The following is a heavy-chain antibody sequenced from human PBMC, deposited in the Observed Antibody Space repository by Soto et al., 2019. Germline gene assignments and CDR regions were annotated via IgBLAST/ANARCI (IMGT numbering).Heavy chain of an antibody. CDR1: GFTFNTYS. V-gene: IGHV3-33*01. CDR2: IWYDGTQK. D-gene: IGHD4-17*01. CDR3: ARAGGTTVTGIWHFDS. J-gene: IGHJ4*02. Sequence: QVQLEESGGGVVQPGRSLRLSCEASGFTFNTYSMHWVRQPPGKGLEWLAAIWYDGTQKYYADSVKGRFIISRDNSKKTLYLEMNSLRAEDTAVYYCARAGGTTVTGIWHFDSWGQGTLVTGSS.